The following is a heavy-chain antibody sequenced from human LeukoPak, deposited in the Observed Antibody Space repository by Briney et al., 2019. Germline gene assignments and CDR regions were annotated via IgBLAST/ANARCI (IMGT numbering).Heavy chain of an antibody. CDR2: IYSDGTT. V-gene: IGHV3-53*01. Sequence: GGSLRLSCEVSEFTVSGNYMTWIRQSPGKGLEWVSTIYSDGTTFYADSVKGRFTISRDNSKNSLNLRMNTLRAEDTAIYYCAKAIDSSGYNFERGADYWGQGTLVTVSS. CDR1: EFTVSGNY. J-gene: IGHJ4*02. D-gene: IGHD3-22*01. CDR3: AKAIDSSGYNFERGADY.